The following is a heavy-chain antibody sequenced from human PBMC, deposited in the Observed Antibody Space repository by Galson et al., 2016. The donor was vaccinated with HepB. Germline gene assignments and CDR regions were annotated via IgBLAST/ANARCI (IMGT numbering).Heavy chain of an antibody. CDR2: IWQDGSNK. CDR3: ARGQDFLEWLIPGAMDV. D-gene: IGHD3-3*01. CDR1: GFSFSGYG. Sequence: SLRLSCAASGFSFSGYGMHWVRQAPGKGLEWVAVIWQDGSNKYYADSVEGRFTISRDNSNNTLFLQMNSPRVEDTAVYYCARGQDFLEWLIPGAMDVWGKGTTVTVSS. J-gene: IGHJ6*04. V-gene: IGHV3-33*01.